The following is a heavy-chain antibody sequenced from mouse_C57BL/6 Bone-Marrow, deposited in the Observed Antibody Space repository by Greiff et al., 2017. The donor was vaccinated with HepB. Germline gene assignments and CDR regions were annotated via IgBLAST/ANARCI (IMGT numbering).Heavy chain of an antibody. J-gene: IGHJ1*03. CDR3: ARMTMVTTRYFDV. Sequence: VQLKESGPELVKPGASVKIPCKASGYTFTDYNMDWVKQSHGKSLEWIGDINPNNGGTIYNQKFKGKATLTVDKSSSTAYMELRSLTSEDTAVYYCARMTMVTTRYFDVWGTGTTVTVSS. V-gene: IGHV1-18*01. CDR1: GYTFTDYN. CDR2: INPNNGGT. D-gene: IGHD2-2*01.